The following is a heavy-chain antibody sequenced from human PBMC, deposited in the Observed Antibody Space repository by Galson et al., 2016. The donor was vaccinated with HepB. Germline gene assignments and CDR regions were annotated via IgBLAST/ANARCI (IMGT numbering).Heavy chain of an antibody. CDR2: IYPGNSDT. CDR3: ARLDGVVSGAMYGRFDP. J-gene: IGHJ5*02. Sequence: QSGAEVKKPGESLKISCKGSGYSFISYWIVWVRQMPGKGLEWMGIIYPGNSDTRYSPSFRGQVTISADKSTSTAYLRWGSLKASDTAIYYCARLDGVVSGAMYGRFDPWGQGTLVTVSS. V-gene: IGHV5-51*01. CDR1: GYSFISYW. D-gene: IGHD2-2*01.